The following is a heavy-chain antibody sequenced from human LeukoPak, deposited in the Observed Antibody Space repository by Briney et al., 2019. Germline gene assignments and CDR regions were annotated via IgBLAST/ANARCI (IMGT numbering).Heavy chain of an antibody. V-gene: IGHV1-18*01. CDR3: ARGCSVTNCPLYY. Sequence: ASVKVSCKTSGYSFSTYGIIWVRQAPGQGLEWMGWISSYNGDTDYAQKFKGRVTMTTDTSTSTAYMELRSLRSDDTAVYYCARGCSVTNCPLYYWGQGTLVTVSS. D-gene: IGHD5/OR15-5a*01. J-gene: IGHJ4*02. CDR1: GYSFSTYG. CDR2: ISSYNGDT.